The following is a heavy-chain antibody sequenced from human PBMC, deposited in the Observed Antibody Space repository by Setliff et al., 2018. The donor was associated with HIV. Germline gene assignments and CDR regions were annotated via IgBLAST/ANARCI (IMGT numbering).Heavy chain of an antibody. J-gene: IGHJ4*02. CDR3: AKGGDRAMINFDH. CDR1: GYTFSTYP. Sequence: GASVKVSCKTTGYTFSTYPMHWVRQAPGQRLEWMGWINTGNENTRYSQKFQGRVTITRDTSASTAYMELSSLTSEDTAVYYCAKGGDRAMINFDHWGQGTLVTVSS. D-gene: IGHD5-18*01. V-gene: IGHV1-3*04. CDR2: INTGNENT.